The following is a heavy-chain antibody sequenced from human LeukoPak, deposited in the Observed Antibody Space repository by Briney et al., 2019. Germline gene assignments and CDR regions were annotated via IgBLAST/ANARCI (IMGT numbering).Heavy chain of an antibody. CDR3: ARDSGYSSVAGY. CDR1: GFTVSSNY. D-gene: IGHD6-19*01. CDR2: IYSGGST. V-gene: IGHV3-66*01. J-gene: IGHJ4*02. Sequence: PGGSLRLSCAASGFTVSSNYMSWVRQAPGKGLEWVSVIYSGGSTYYADSVKGRFTISRDDSKNTLYLQMNSLRAEDTAVYYCARDSGYSSVAGYWGQGTLVTVSS.